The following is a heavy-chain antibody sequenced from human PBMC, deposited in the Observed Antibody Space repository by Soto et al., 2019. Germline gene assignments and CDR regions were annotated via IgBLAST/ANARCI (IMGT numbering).Heavy chain of an antibody. CDR1: GFTFSSYS. V-gene: IGHV3-21*01. J-gene: IGHJ6*02. Sequence: SGGSLRLSCAASGFTFSSYSMNWVRQAPGKGLEWVSSISSSSSYIYYADSVKGRFTISRDNAKNSLYLQMNSLRAEDTAVYYCAGVADFWSGYYEGDYYGMDVWGQGTTVTVSS. CDR2: ISSSSSYI. CDR3: AGVADFWSGYYEGDYYGMDV. D-gene: IGHD3-3*01.